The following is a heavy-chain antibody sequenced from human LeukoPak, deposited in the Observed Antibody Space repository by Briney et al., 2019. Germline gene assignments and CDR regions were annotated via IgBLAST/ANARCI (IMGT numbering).Heavy chain of an antibody. CDR3: ARDSYDILTGYLGYYGMDV. V-gene: IGHV3-11*01. CDR1: GFTFSDYY. Sequence: GGSLRLSCAASGFTFSDYYMSWIRQAPGKGLEWVSYISSSGSTIYYADSVKGRFTISRDNAKNTLYLQMNSLRAEDTAVYYCARDSYDILTGYLGYYGMDVWGQGTTVTVSS. J-gene: IGHJ6*02. D-gene: IGHD3-9*01. CDR2: ISSSGSTI.